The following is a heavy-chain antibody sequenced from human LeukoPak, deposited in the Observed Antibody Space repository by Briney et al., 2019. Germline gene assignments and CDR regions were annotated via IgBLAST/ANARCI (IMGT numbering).Heavy chain of an antibody. Sequence: GESLKISCKGSGYGFTNYWISWVRQMPGKGLEWMVRIDPSDSYTNYSPSFQGHVTISADKSISTAYLQWSSLKASDTAMYYCARSDYSNSFDYWGQGTLVTVSS. CDR2: IDPSDSYT. D-gene: IGHD4-11*01. CDR3: ARSDYSNSFDY. V-gene: IGHV5-10-1*01. J-gene: IGHJ4*02. CDR1: GYGFTNYW.